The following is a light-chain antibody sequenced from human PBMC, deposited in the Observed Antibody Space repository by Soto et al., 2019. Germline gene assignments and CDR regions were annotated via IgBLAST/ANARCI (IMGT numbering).Light chain of an antibody. CDR1: SSDVGGHDS. CDR2: NVS. Sequence: QSVLTQPASVSGSPGQSIAISCTGTSSDVGGHDSVSWYQQHPGKAPKLMIYNVSNRPSGVSNRFSGSKSGNTASLTISGLLAEDEAVFFCTSYKSASTYVFGAGTKVT. V-gene: IGLV2-14*01. J-gene: IGLJ1*01. CDR3: TSYKSASTYV.